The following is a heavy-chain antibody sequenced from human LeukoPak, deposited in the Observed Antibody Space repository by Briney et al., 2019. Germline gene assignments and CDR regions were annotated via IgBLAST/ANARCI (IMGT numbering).Heavy chain of an antibody. Sequence: GRSLRLSCAASGFTFRSYGMHWVRQAPGKGLEWVAVISYDGSNKYYADSVKGRFTISRDNSKNTLYLQMNSLRAEDTAVYYCANGGAAAGTIYYYYGMDVWGQGTTVTVSS. J-gene: IGHJ6*02. CDR1: GFTFRSYG. D-gene: IGHD6-13*01. CDR3: ANGGAAAGTIYYYYGMDV. V-gene: IGHV3-30*18. CDR2: ISYDGSNK.